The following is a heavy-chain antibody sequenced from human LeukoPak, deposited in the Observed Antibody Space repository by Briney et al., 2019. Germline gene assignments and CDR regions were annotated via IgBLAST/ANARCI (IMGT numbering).Heavy chain of an antibody. Sequence: GASVKVSCKASGYTFTGYYMHWVRQAPGQGLEWMGRINTNSGGTNYAQKFQGRVTMTRDTSISTAYMELSRLRSDDTAVYYCARGILYYYDSSGYYGVDYWGQGTLVSVSS. V-gene: IGHV1-2*06. CDR2: INTNSGGT. J-gene: IGHJ4*02. CDR1: GYTFTGYY. CDR3: ARGILYYYDSSGYYGVDY. D-gene: IGHD3-22*01.